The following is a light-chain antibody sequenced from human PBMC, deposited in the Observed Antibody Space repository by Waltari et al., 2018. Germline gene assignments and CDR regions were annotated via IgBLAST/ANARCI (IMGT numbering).Light chain of an antibody. CDR2: DVS. V-gene: IGLV2-14*01. CDR3: SSYTSSSTIYV. Sequence: QSALTQPASVSGSPGQSITISCTGTSSDVGGYNYVSWYQQHPGKAPKLMIYDVSNRPSGVSNRFSGSKSGNTASLTISRLQAEDEADYYCSSYTSSSTIYVFGTGTKVTVL. CDR1: SSDVGGYNY. J-gene: IGLJ1*01.